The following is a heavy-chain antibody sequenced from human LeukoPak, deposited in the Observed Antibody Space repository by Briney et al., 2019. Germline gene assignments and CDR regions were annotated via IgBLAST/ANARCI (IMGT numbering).Heavy chain of an antibody. CDR2: ISGSGGSS. D-gene: IGHD3-22*01. CDR1: GFTLSSYA. CDR3: ARVYYDSSGSDY. Sequence: GGSLRLSCAASGFTLSSYAMSWVRQAPGKGLEWVSAISGSGGSSYYADSVKGRFTISRDNSKNTLYLQMNSLRAEDTAVYYCARVYYDSSGSDYWGQGTLVTVSS. V-gene: IGHV3-23*01. J-gene: IGHJ4*02.